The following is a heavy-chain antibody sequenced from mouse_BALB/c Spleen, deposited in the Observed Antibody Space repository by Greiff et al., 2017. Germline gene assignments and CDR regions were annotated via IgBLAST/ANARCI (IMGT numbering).Heavy chain of an antibody. V-gene: IGHV5-17*02. J-gene: IGHJ2*01. D-gene: IGHD4-1*01. Sequence: EVHLVESGGGLVQPGGSRKLSCAASGFTFSSFGMHWVRQAPEKGLEWVAYISSGSSTIYYADTVKGRFTISRDNPKNTLFLQMTSLRSEDTAMYYCARSELGYFDYWGQGTTLTVSS. CDR3: ARSELGYFDY. CDR1: GFTFSSFG. CDR2: ISSGSSTI.